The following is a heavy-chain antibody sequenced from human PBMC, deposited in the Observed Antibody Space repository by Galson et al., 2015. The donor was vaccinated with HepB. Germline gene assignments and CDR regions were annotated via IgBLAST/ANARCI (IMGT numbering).Heavy chain of an antibody. CDR3: ARVGQGSRSYYYFDY. J-gene: IGHJ4*02. D-gene: IGHD6-13*01. CDR1: GGSFSGYY. V-gene: IGHV4-30-2*01. Sequence: PLSLTCAVYGGSFSGYYWSWIRQPPGKALGWIGYIYPSGSTYYNPSLKSRVTISVDRSKNQFSLRLSSVTAADTAVYYCARVGQGSRSYYYFDYWGQGALVTVSS. CDR2: IYPSGST.